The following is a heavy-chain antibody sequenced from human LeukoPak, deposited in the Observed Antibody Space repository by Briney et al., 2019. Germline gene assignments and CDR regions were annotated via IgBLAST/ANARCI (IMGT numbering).Heavy chain of an antibody. D-gene: IGHD6-19*01. Sequence: GSLRLSCAASGFTFSSYAMSWIRQPPGKGLEWIGYIYYSGSTNYNPSLKSRVTISVDTSKNQFSLKLSSVTAADTAVYYCANGRSGWYFDYWGQGTLVTVSS. CDR2: IYYSGST. CDR1: GFTFSSYA. CDR3: ANGRSGWYFDY. J-gene: IGHJ4*02. V-gene: IGHV4-59*01.